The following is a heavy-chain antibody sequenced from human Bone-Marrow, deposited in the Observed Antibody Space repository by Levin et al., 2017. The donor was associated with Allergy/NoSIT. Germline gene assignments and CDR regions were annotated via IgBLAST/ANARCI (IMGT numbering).Heavy chain of an antibody. CDR2: IYYSGST. CDR1: GGSISSSSYY. CDR3: ARESCGAWYYGSGSYYNWFDP. Sequence: SSETLSLTCTVSGGSISSSSYYWGWIRQPPGKGLEWIGSIYYSGSTYYNPSLKSRVTISVDTSKNQFSLKLSSVTAADTAVYYCARESCGAWYYGSGSYYNWFDPWGQGTLVTVSS. D-gene: IGHD3-10*01. J-gene: IGHJ5*02. V-gene: IGHV4-39*07.